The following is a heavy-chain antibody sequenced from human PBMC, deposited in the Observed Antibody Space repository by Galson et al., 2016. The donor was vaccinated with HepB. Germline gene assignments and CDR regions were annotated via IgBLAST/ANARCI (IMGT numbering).Heavy chain of an antibody. CDR2: MSWSSDKI. V-gene: IGHV3-9*01. D-gene: IGHD2-15*01. Sequence: SLRLSCAASGFKFDDYAMHWVRQAPGKGLEWVSGMSWSSDKIGYADSVKGRFTISRDNAKNSLYLQINSLRLEDTAIYYCAKEGGPSYSQYGMDVWGQGTTVTVSS. CDR1: GFKFDDYA. CDR3: AKEGGPSYSQYGMDV. J-gene: IGHJ6*02.